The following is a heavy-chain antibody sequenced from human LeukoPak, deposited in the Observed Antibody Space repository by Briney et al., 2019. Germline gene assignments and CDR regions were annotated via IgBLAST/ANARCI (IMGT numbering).Heavy chain of an antibody. CDR3: ARDRREYCSGGSCYSDAFDI. D-gene: IGHD2-15*01. Sequence: SETLSLTCTVSGYSISSGYYWAWSRQPPGKGLEGIGSIYYSGSTYYNPSLKRRVTISVDTSKNQFSLKLSSVTAADTAVYYCARDRREYCSGGSCYSDAFDIWGQGTMVTVSS. V-gene: IGHV4-38-2*02. J-gene: IGHJ3*02. CDR2: IYYSGST. CDR1: GYSISSGYY.